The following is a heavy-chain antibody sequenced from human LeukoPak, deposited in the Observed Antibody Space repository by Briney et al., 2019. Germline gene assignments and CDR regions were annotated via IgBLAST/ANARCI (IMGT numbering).Heavy chain of an antibody. Sequence: ASVKVSCKASGYTFTSYGISWVRQAPGQGLEWMGGIIPIFGTANYAQKFQGRVTITADESTSTAYMELSSLRSEDTAVYYCARRPIYSSSSLYFDYWGQGTLVTVSS. CDR3: ARRPIYSSSSLYFDY. J-gene: IGHJ4*02. CDR1: GYTFTSYG. D-gene: IGHD6-6*01. CDR2: IIPIFGTA. V-gene: IGHV1-69*13.